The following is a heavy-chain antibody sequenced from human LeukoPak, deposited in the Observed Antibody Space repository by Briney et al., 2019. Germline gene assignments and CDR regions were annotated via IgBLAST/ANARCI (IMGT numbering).Heavy chain of an antibody. CDR3: TADRVVTSDYAMDV. CDR2: IKRKIEGGTT. J-gene: IGHJ6*02. Sequence: PGGSLRLSCAGPGFTFKNAWMNWVRQAPGKGLEWVGRIKRKIEGGTTDYAAPVNGGFTVSTDDSETTLYLQMDSLKTEDTGVYYCTADRVVTSDYAMDVWGRGTTVTVSS. CDR1: GFTFKNAW. V-gene: IGHV3-15*01. D-gene: IGHD2-21*02.